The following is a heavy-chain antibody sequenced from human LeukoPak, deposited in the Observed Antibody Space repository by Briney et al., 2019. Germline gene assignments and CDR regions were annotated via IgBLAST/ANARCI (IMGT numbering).Heavy chain of an antibody. V-gene: IGHV1-8*02. CDR3: ARGLRITIFGVVIRPRYYGMDA. J-gene: IGHJ6*02. CDR1: GYTFTSYA. D-gene: IGHD3-3*01. Sequence: ASVKVSCKASGYTFTSYAMNWVRQATGQGLEWMGWMNPNSGNTGYAQKFQGRVTMTRNTSISTAYMELSSLRSEDTAVYYCARGLRITIFGVVIRPRYYGMDAWGQGTTVTVSS. CDR2: MNPNSGNT.